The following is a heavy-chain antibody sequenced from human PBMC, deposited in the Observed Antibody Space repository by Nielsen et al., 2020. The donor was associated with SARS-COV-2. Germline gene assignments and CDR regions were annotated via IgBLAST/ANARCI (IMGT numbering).Heavy chain of an antibody. CDR2: MNPNSGNT. J-gene: IGHJ6*02. Sequence: ASVKVSCKASGYTFTSYDINWVRQATGQGLEWMGWMNPNSGNTGYAQKFQGRVTTTRNTSISTAYMELSSLRSEDTAVYYCARGKLTATVFNYYYGMDVWGQGTTVTVSS. D-gene: IGHD5-18*01. V-gene: IGHV1-8*01. CDR1: GYTFTSYD. CDR3: ARGKLTATVFNYYYGMDV.